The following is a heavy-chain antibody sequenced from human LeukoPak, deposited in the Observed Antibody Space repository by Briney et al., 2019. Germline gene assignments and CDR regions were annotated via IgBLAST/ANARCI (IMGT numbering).Heavy chain of an antibody. CDR1: GFTFDDYA. D-gene: IGHD3-10*01. CDR2: ISWNSGSI. J-gene: IGHJ3*02. Sequence: GGSLRLSCAASGFTFDDYAMHWVRQAPGKGLEWVSGISWNSGSIGYADSVKGRFTISRDNAKNSLYLQMNSLRAEDTALYYCAKFPSRYYGSGSYYNSPAFDIWGQGTMVTVSS. V-gene: IGHV3-9*01. CDR3: AKFPSRYYGSGSYYNSPAFDI.